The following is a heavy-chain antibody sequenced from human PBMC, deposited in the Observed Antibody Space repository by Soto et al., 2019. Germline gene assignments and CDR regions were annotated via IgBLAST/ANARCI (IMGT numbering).Heavy chain of an antibody. D-gene: IGHD2-15*01. CDR1: GYSFSNYW. Sequence: GESLKISCNGSGYSFSNYWIAWVRQMPGKGLEWMGIIFPADSDTKYSPSFQGQVTISADKSISTAYLQWSSLKASDTAMYYCASSVVVPSTMNYFDSWGQGALVTVSS. J-gene: IGHJ4*02. CDR3: ASSVVVPSTMNYFDS. V-gene: IGHV5-51*01. CDR2: IFPADSDT.